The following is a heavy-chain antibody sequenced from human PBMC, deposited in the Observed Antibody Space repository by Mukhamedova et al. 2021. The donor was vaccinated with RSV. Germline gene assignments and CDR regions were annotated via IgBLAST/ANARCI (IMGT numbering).Heavy chain of an antibody. J-gene: IGHJ4*02. CDR2: ISSSGSTI. CDR3: AKDPEGAGGYWTFDY. V-gene: IGHV3-48*03. D-gene: IGHD3/OR15-3a*01. Sequence: VSYISSSGSTIHYADSVKGRFTISRDNAKNSLYLQMNSLRADDTAGYYWAKDPEGAGGYWTFDYWGQGNLVTGPS.